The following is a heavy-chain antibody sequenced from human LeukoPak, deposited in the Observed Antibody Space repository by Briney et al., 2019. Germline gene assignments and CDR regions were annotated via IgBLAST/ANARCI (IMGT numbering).Heavy chain of an antibody. J-gene: IGHJ5*02. D-gene: IGHD3-3*01. Sequence: PSETLSLNCTVSGYSISSGYYWAWIRQSPGKGLEWIGSIYHSGSTNYNPSLKSRVTISVDTSKNQFSLKLSSVTAADTAVYYCARGDRWFTIFGVVTRSWFDPWGQGTLVTVSS. CDR2: IYHSGST. CDR3: ARGDRWFTIFGVVTRSWFDP. CDR1: GYSISSGYY. V-gene: IGHV4-38-2*02.